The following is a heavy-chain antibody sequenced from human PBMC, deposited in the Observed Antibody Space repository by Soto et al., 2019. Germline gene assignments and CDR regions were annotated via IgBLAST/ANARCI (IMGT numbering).Heavy chain of an antibody. D-gene: IGHD6-6*01. CDR3: ARDRQYSTGYCYGMDV. Sequence: QVQLVESGGGLVKPGGSLRLSCAASGFTFSDYYMSWIRQAPGKGLEWVSYISSSGSTIYYADTVKGRFTISRDNAKNSQYLQMKSLRAEDTAVYYCARDRQYSTGYCYGMDVWGQGTTVTVSS. CDR2: ISSSGSTI. V-gene: IGHV3-11*01. CDR1: GFTFSDYY. J-gene: IGHJ6*02.